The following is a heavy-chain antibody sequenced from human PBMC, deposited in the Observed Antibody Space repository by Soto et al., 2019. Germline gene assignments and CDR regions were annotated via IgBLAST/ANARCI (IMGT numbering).Heavy chain of an antibody. V-gene: IGHV4-59*08. J-gene: IGHJ4*02. D-gene: IGHD3-16*01. Sequence: QVQLQESGPGLVKPSETLSLTCIATGGSIHNYYWSWIRQPPGKGLEWIGYIYYSGHTNYNPSLKSRVTISVDTSKNQFSLKLTSVTAADTAVFYCARGGMSSFDYWGQGSLVTVSS. CDR1: GGSIHNYY. CDR3: ARGGMSSFDY. CDR2: IYYSGHT.